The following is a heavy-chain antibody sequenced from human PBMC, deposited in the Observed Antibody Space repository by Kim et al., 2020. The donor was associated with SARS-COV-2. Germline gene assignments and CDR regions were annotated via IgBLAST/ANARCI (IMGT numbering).Heavy chain of an antibody. J-gene: IGHJ4*02. D-gene: IGHD5-18*01. V-gene: IGHV1-18*01. CDR3: ARGGRADTAMVTIWSMVY. Sequence: ASVKVSCKASGYTFTSYGISWVRQAPGQGLEWMGWISAYNGNTNYAQKLQGRVTMTTDTSTSTAYMELRSLRSDDTAVYYCARGGRADTAMVTIWSMVYWGQGTLVTVSS. CDR1: GYTFTSYG. CDR2: ISAYNGNT.